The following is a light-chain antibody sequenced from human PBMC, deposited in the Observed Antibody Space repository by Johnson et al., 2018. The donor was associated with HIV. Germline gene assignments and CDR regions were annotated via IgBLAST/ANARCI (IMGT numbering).Light chain of an antibody. J-gene: IGLJ1*01. CDR1: SSNIGNNY. CDR2: ENN. Sequence: QSVLTQPPSVSAAPGQKVTISCSGSSSNIGNNYVSWYQQLPGTAHKLLIYENNKRPSGIPDRFSGSKSGTSATLGITGLQTGDEAEYYCGTWDSSLSARYVFGTGTKVTVL. V-gene: IGLV1-51*02. CDR3: GTWDSSLSARYV.